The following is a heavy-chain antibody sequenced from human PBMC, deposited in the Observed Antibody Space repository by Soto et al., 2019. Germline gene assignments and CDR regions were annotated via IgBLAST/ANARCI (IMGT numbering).Heavy chain of an antibody. CDR1: GGTFSSYA. Sequence: GASVKVSCKASGGTFSSYAISWVRQAPGQGLEWMGGIIPIFGTANYAQKFQGRVTITADKSTSTAYMELSSLRSEDTAVYYCARSASGIAARPPHWFDPWGQGTLVTVSS. D-gene: IGHD6-6*01. CDR2: IIPIFGTA. J-gene: IGHJ5*02. V-gene: IGHV1-69*06. CDR3: ARSASGIAARPPHWFDP.